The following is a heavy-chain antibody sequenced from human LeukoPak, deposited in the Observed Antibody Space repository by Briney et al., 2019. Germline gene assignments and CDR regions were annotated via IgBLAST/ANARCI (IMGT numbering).Heavy chain of an antibody. V-gene: IGHV3-7*01. Sequence: GGSLRLSCTVSGLTFSSYWMTWFRQAPGKGLEWVANIKQDGSEKYYLDSVKGRFTISRDNAKNSLYLQMNSLRAEDTAVYYCARVGGIWYFDLWGRGTLVTVSS. CDR1: GLTFSSYW. J-gene: IGHJ2*01. CDR2: IKQDGSEK. D-gene: IGHD3-16*01. CDR3: ARVGGIWYFDL.